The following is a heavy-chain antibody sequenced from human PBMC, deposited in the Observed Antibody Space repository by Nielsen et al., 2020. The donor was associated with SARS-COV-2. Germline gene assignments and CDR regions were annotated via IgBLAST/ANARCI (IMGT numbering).Heavy chain of an antibody. CDR2: IRSKANSYAT. CDR3: TRHERD. Sequence: GESLEISCAASGFTFSGSAMHWVRQASGKGLEWVGRIRSKANSYATAYAASVKGRFTISRDDSKNTAYLQMNSLKTEDTAVYYCTRHERDWGQGTLVTVSS. J-gene: IGHJ4*02. V-gene: IGHV3-73*01. CDR1: GFTFSGSA.